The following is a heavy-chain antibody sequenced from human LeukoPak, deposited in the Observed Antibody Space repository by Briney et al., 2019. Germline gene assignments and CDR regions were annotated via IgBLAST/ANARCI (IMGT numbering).Heavy chain of an antibody. CDR3: ARDYGGNSDWFDP. J-gene: IGHJ5*02. CDR2: IYYSGST. Sequence: SETLSLTCTVSDDSITIYYWTWIRQPPGKGLEWIGYIYYSGSTNYNPSLKSRVTISVDTSKNQFSVKLSSVTAADTAVYYCARDYGGNSDWFDPWGQGTLVTVSS. D-gene: IGHD4-23*01. CDR1: DDSITIYY. V-gene: IGHV4-59*01.